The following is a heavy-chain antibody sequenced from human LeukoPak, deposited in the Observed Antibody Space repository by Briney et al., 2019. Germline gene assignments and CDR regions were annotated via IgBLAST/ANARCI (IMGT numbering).Heavy chain of an antibody. Sequence: GGSLRPSCAASGFTFSSYAMHWVRQAPGKGLEWVAVISYDGSNKYYADSVKGRFTISRDNSKNTLYLQMNSLRAEDTAVYYCAREESGAFIFDYWGQGTLVTVSS. CDR1: GFTFSSYA. CDR3: AREESGAFIFDY. V-gene: IGHV3-30-3*01. CDR2: ISYDGSNK. J-gene: IGHJ4*02. D-gene: IGHD4-17*01.